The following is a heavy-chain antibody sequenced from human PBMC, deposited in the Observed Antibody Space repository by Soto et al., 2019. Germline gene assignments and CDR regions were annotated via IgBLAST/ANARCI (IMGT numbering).Heavy chain of an antibody. J-gene: IGHJ6*03. Sequence: GGSLRLSCAASGFTFSSYGMHWVRQAPGKGLEWVAVLWYDGSKKYYGDSVKGRFTISRDNSKNTLYLQMNSLRAEDTAVYYCAGVGEAVLPAARDYFYFYMDVWGKGTTVTVSS. CDR1: GFTFSSYG. D-gene: IGHD2-2*01. CDR3: AGVGEAVLPAARDYFYFYMDV. CDR2: LWYDGSKK. V-gene: IGHV3-33*01.